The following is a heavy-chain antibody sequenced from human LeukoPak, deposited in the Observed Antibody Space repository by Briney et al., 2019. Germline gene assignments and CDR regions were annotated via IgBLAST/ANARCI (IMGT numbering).Heavy chain of an antibody. CDR3: TRGPGYSYGRSFDY. V-gene: IGHV4-61*08. D-gene: IGHD5-18*01. J-gene: IGHJ4*02. Sequence: SQTLSLTCTVSGGSISSGGYYWSWIRQPPGKGLEWIGYIYYSGSTNYNPSLKSRVTISVDTSKNQFSLKLSSVTAADTAVYYCTRGPGYSYGRSFDYWGQGTLVTVSS. CDR2: IYYSGST. CDR1: GGSISSGGYY.